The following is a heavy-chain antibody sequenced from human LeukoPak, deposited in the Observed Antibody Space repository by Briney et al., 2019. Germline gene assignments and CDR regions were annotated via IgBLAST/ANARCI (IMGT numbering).Heavy chain of an antibody. CDR1: GFTFSSYW. CDR2: INSDGSST. D-gene: IGHD3-3*01. V-gene: IGHV3-74*01. J-gene: IGHJ6*02. Sequence: GGFLRLSCAASGFTFSSYWMHWVRLAPGKGLVWVSRINSDGSSTSYADSVKGRFTISRDNAKNTLYLRMNSLRAEDTAVYYCARGPRGDFWSGYYSTYYYYGMDVWGQGTTVTVSS. CDR3: ARGPRGDFWSGYYSTYYYYGMDV.